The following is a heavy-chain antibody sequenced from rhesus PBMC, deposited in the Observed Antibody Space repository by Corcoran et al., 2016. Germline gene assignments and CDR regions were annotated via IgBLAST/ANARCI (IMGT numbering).Heavy chain of an antibody. CDR2: IYCGSGST. CDR3: ARDQPLYSNYGRYYFDY. Sequence: QVQLQESGPGLVKPSETLSLTCAVSGGSISDYYYWNWIPQPPGKGLEWIGQIYCGSGSTYYNPSLKSRVTVSKDTSKNQFSLKLSSVTAADTAVYYCARDQPLYSNYGRYYFDYWGQGVLVTVSS. CDR1: GGSISDYYY. J-gene: IGHJ4*01. D-gene: IGHD4-23*01. V-gene: IGHV4S9*01.